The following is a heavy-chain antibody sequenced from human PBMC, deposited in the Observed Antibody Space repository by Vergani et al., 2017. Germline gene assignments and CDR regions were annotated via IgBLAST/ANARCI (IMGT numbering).Heavy chain of an antibody. Sequence: QVQLQESGPGLVKPSETLSLTCTVSGYSISSGYYWGWIRQPPGKGLEWIGEINHSGSTNYNPSLKSRVTISVDTSKNQFSLKLSSVTAADTAVYYCARLPIAARRHYYYYMDVWGKGTTVTVSS. CDR1: GYSISSGYY. CDR3: ARLPIAARRHYYYYMDV. CDR2: INHSGST. V-gene: IGHV4-38-2*02. D-gene: IGHD6-6*01. J-gene: IGHJ6*03.